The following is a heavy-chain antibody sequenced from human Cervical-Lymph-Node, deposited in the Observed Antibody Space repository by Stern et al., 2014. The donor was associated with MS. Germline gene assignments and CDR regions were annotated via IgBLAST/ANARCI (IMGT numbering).Heavy chain of an antibody. Sequence: QMQLVQSGAEVKKPGSSVKVSCKASGGTFSSSAINWVRQAPGQGLEWMGRIIPLFGTANYAQNFQGRVTIAADESTTTAYMELSSLRSEDTAVYYCAKDGGLTMNNWFDPWGQGTLVTVSS. CDR1: GGTFSSSA. D-gene: IGHD3-3*01. CDR2: IIPLFGTA. J-gene: IGHJ5*02. CDR3: AKDGGLTMNNWFDP. V-gene: IGHV1-69*01.